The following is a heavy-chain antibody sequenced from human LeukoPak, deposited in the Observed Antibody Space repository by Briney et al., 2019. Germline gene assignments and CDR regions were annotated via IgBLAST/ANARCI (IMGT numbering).Heavy chain of an antibody. Sequence: SETLSLTCTVSGGSISSYYWTWIRQPPGKGLEWIGYIYYSGTTNYNPSLKSRVSISVDTSKNHFSLKLSSVTAADTAVYYCARRRITFGGVIVDYWGQGTLVTVSS. CDR2: IYYSGTT. J-gene: IGHJ4*02. D-gene: IGHD3-16*02. CDR1: GGSISSYY. V-gene: IGHV4-59*08. CDR3: ARRRITFGGVIVDY.